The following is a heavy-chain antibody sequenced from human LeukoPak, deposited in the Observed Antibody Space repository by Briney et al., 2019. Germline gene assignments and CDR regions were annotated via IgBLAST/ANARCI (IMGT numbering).Heavy chain of an antibody. Sequence: GGSLRLSCAASGFTFSSYSMNWVRQAPGKGLEWVSSISSSSSYIYYADSVKGRFTISRDNAKNSLYLQMNSLRAEDTAVYYCARFMVRGAPILLLLNFDYWGQGTLVTVSS. J-gene: IGHJ4*02. D-gene: IGHD3-10*01. CDR1: GFTFSSYS. CDR3: ARFMVRGAPILLLLNFDY. CDR2: ISSSSSYI. V-gene: IGHV3-21*01.